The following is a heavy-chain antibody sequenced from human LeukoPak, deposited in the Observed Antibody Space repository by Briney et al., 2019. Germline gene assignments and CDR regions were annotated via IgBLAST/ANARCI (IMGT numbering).Heavy chain of an antibody. CDR3: AKIVANGN. CDR1: GFTFSSYA. Sequence: PGGSLRLSCAASGFTFSSYAMHWVRQGPEKGLEYVSAISSNGGSTYYANSVKGRFTISRDNSKNTLYLQMGSLRAEDMAVYYCAKIVANGNWGQGTLVTVSS. V-gene: IGHV3-64*01. CDR2: ISSNGGST. J-gene: IGHJ4*02. D-gene: IGHD5-12*01.